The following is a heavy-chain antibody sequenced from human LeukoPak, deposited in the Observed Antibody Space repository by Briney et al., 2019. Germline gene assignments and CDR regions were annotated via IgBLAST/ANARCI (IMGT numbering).Heavy chain of an antibody. CDR2: IYYSGST. CDR3: ARALVRGGSSWFDP. Sequence: PSETLSLTCTVSGGSISSGGYYWSWIRQHPGKGLEWIGYIYYSGSTYYNPSLKSRVTISVDTSKSQFSLKLSSVTAADTAVYYCARALVRGGSSWFDPWGQGTLVTVSS. CDR1: GGSISSGGYY. V-gene: IGHV4-31*03. D-gene: IGHD3-10*01. J-gene: IGHJ5*02.